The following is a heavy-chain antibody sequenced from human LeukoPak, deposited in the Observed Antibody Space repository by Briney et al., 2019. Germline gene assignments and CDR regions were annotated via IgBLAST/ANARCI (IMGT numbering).Heavy chain of an antibody. CDR3: AREYYGSGSCFDY. D-gene: IGHD3-10*01. CDR2: IYYSGST. J-gene: IGHJ4*02. V-gene: IGHV4-39*07. CDR1: GGSIRSSSYY. Sequence: PSETLSLTCTVSGGSIRSSSYYWGWIRQPPGKGLEWIGSIYYSGSTYYNPSLKSRVTISVDTSKNQFSLKLNSVTAADTAVYYCAREYYGSGSCFDYWGQGTLVTVSS.